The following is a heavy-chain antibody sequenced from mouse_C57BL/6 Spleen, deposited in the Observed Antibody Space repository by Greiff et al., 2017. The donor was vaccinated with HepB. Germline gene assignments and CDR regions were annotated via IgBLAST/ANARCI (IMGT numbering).Heavy chain of an antibody. V-gene: IGHV1-7*01. CDR2: INPSSGYT. CDR3: ARERGNYYYDGPYAMDY. J-gene: IGHJ4*01. D-gene: IGHD2-4*01. CDR1: GYTFTSYW. Sequence: VQLQQSGAELAKPGASVKLSCKASGYTFTSYWMNWVKQRPGQGLEWIGYINPSSGYTKYNEKFKDKATLTADKSSSTAYMQLRSLKYEDSAVYYCARERGNYYYDGPYAMDYWGQGTTVTVSS.